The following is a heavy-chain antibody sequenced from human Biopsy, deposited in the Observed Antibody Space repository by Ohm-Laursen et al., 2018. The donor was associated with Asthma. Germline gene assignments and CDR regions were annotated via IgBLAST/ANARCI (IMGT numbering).Heavy chain of an antibody. V-gene: IGHV4-59*01. D-gene: IGHD5-18*01. CDR1: GGSISSDY. Sequence: GTLSLTCTVSGGSISSDYWSWLRQSPGKGLEWIGYIHNSGNTNYNPSLKSRVTISLDTSKNHFSLRLSFVTAADTAVYFCARGQGRGIQLWSLDPWGPGILVTVSS. CDR3: ARGQGRGIQLWSLDP. CDR2: IHNSGNT. J-gene: IGHJ5*02.